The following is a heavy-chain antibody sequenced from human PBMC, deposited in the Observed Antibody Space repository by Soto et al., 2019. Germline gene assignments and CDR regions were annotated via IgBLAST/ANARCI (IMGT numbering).Heavy chain of an antibody. CDR3: ARRDQIAYYYGMDV. Sequence: EVQLVESGGGLVQPGGSLRLSCAASGFTFSSYWMNWVRQAPGKGLVWVSRINSDGSSTSYVDSVKGRFTISRDNAKKTLYLQMNSLRAEDTAVYYCARRDQIAYYYGMDVWGQGTTVTVSS. V-gene: IGHV3-74*01. CDR1: GFTFSSYW. CDR2: INSDGSST. D-gene: IGHD2-21*01. J-gene: IGHJ6*02.